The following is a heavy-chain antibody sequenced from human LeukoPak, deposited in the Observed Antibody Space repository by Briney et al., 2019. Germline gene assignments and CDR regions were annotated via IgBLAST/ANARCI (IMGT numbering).Heavy chain of an antibody. D-gene: IGHD5-18*01. J-gene: IGHJ3*02. CDR1: GFTFSSYW. CDR2: IKQDGSEK. CDR3: ARDRLQLWPDAFDI. Sequence: GGSLRLSCAASGFTFSSYWMSWVRQAPGKGLEWVANIKQDGSEKYYVDSVKGRFTISRDNAKNSLYLQMNSLRAEDTAVYYCARDRLQLWPDAFDIWGQGTMVTVSS. V-gene: IGHV3-7*01.